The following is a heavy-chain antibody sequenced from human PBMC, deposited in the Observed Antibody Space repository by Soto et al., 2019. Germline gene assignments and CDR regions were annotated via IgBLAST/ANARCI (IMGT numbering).Heavy chain of an antibody. D-gene: IGHD2-21*02. J-gene: IGHJ6*01. CDR3: AVAYCGSDGYPGGHDYGLDV. CDR1: GGTFSSYA. V-gene: IGHV1-69*06. CDR2: IIPIFGTA. Sequence: GASVKVSCKASGGTFSSYAISWVRQAPGQGLEWMGGIIPIFGTANYAQKFQGRVTITADKSTSTAYMELSSLRSEDTAVDYCAVAYCGSDGYPGGHDYGLDVWG.